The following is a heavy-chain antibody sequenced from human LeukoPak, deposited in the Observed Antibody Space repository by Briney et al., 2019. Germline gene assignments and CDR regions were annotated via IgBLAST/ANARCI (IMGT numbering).Heavy chain of an antibody. V-gene: IGHV3-64*01. CDR1: GFTFSSYS. CDR3: ARTYCSRTSCLVDY. CDR2: ISSSGGST. J-gene: IGHJ4*02. Sequence: GGSLRLSCAASGFTFSSYSMHWVRQAPGKGLEYVSAISSSGGSTYYENSVKGRFTISRDNSKNTLYLQMGSLRAEDMAVYYCARTYCSRTSCLVDYWGQGTLVTVSS. D-gene: IGHD2-2*01.